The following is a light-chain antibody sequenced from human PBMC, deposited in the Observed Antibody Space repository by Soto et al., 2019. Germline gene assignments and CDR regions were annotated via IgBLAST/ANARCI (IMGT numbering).Light chain of an antibody. CDR2: KND. J-gene: IGLJ1*01. Sequence: QSVLTQPPSASGTPGQRVPISCSRSTSNIGKNFVYWYQQLPGMAPRLLIYKNDQRPSGVPDRFSGSKSGTSASLAISGVRSEDEADYFCAVWDDSLTAYLFGSGTKVTVL. V-gene: IGLV1-47*01. CDR3: AVWDDSLTAYL. CDR1: TSNIGKNF.